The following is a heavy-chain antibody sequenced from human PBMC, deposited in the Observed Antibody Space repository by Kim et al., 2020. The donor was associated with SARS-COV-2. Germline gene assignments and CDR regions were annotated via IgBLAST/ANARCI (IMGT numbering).Heavy chain of an antibody. J-gene: IGHJ5*01. V-gene: IGHV3-23*01. CDR3: AKEGASHGHPWLDS. CDR2: ISDGGGT. CDR1: GFTFSNYA. D-gene: IGHD2-8*01. Sequence: GGSLRLSCAASGFTFSNYAMSWLRQVPGKGPEWVSGISDGGGTYYADSVRGRFTISRDNSKNTLYLQMTSLRVEDTAIYYCAKEGASHGHPWLDSWGQGTLAT.